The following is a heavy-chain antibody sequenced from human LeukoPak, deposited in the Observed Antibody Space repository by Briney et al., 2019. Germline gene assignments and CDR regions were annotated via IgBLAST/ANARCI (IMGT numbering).Heavy chain of an antibody. CDR1: GYTFTGYY. V-gene: IGHV1-2*02. Sequence: ASVKVSCKASGYTFTGYYVHWVRQAPGQGLEWMGWINPNSGGTNYAQKFQGRVTMTRDTSISTAYMELSRLRSDDTAVYYCASIAVAGTGLLNDYWGQGTLVTVSS. D-gene: IGHD6-19*01. CDR3: ASIAVAGTGLLNDY. CDR2: INPNSGGT. J-gene: IGHJ4*02.